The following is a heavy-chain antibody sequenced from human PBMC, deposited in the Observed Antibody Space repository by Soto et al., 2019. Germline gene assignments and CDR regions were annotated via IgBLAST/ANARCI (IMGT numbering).Heavy chain of an antibody. CDR1: GFTFSSDA. CDR2: ISYDGSNK. D-gene: IGHD6-19*01. Sequence: QVQLVESGGGVVQPGRSLRLSCAASGFTFSSDAMHWVRQAPGKGLEWVAVISYDGSNKYYADSVQGRFTISRDNSKNTLYLQMTSLSAEDTAGYYCARVTLIPIAVAYFDAVDIWGQGTMGTVSS. J-gene: IGHJ3*02. CDR3: ARVTLIPIAVAYFDAVDI. V-gene: IGHV3-30-3*01.